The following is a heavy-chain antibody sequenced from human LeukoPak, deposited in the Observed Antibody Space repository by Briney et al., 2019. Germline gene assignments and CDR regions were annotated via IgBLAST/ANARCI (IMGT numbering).Heavy chain of an antibody. V-gene: IGHV4-34*01. CDR1: GGSFSGYY. Sequence: SETLSLTCAVYGGSFSGYYWSWIRQPPGKGLEWIGEINHSGSTNYNPSLKSRVTISVDTSKNQFSLKLSSVTAADTAVYYCARDPNCTNGVCYSYWGQGTLVTVSS. J-gene: IGHJ4*02. D-gene: IGHD2-8*01. CDR3: ARDPNCTNGVCYSY. CDR2: INHSGST.